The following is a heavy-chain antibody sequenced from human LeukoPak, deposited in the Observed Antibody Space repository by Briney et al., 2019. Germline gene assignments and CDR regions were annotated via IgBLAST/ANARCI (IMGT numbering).Heavy chain of an antibody. CDR1: GFTVSSNY. CDR2: IYSGGTT. Sequence: GGSLRLSCAASGFTVSSNYMSWVRQAPGKGLEWVSVIYSGGTTYYADSVKGRFTISRDNSKNTLYLQMNYQRAEDTAVYYCARAIHYGDFDYWGQGTLVTVSS. CDR3: ARAIHYGDFDY. V-gene: IGHV3-53*01. D-gene: IGHD4-17*01. J-gene: IGHJ4*02.